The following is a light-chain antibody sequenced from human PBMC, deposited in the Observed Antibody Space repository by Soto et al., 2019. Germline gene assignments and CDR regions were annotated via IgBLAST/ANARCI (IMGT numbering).Light chain of an antibody. CDR1: QSVRSY. CDR3: QQRHLWPIT. J-gene: IGKJ5*01. V-gene: IGKV3-11*01. CDR2: DAS. Sequence: EIVLTQSPVTLSLSPGERATLSCRASQSVRSYLAWYQQKPGQVPRLVIYDASNRATGIPARFSGSGSGTDFTLTISSLEPEDFAVYYCQQRHLWPITFGQGTRVEIK.